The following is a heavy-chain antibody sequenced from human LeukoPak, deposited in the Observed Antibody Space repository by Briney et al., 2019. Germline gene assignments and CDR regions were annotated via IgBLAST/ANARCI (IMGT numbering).Heavy chain of an antibody. V-gene: IGHV4-61*02. J-gene: IGHJ5*02. Sequence: SQTLSLTCTVSGGSISSDLYYWNWIRQPAGKGLEWIGRFYNSGRTNFNPSLKSRVTISADTSKNQFSLKLRSVTAADTAVYYCARDRYYYGSGSYSWFDPWGQGTLVTVSS. CDR2: FYNSGRT. D-gene: IGHD3-10*01. CDR1: GGSISSDLYY. CDR3: ARDRYYYGSGSYSWFDP.